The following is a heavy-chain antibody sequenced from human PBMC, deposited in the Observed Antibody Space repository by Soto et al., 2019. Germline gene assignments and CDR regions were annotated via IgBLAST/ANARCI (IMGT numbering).Heavy chain of an antibody. D-gene: IGHD1-1*01. CDR1: GFSISRSA. CDR2: IAYDGSNK. V-gene: IGHV3-30-3*01. CDR3: ARDLQAGDDNVNWFGH. J-gene: IGHJ5*02. Sequence: QVQLVESGGGVVQPGRSLRLSCAASGFSISRSAMHWVRQAPGKGLEWVAVIAYDGSNKWYADSAKGRFTISRDNSKNALYLDMSSLRAEDTAIYFCARDLQAGDDNVNWFGHWGQGTLVTVSS.